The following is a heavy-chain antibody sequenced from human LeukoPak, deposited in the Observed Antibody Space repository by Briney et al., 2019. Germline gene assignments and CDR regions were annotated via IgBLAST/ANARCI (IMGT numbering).Heavy chain of an antibody. V-gene: IGHV4-59*01. CDR1: GASISSNY. D-gene: IGHD5-12*01. J-gene: IGHJ4*02. CDR2: LHYSGST. CDR3: ARDSNSGYYFDY. Sequence: SETQTLICTASGASISSNYWSWNRQPPGKGLEWIGGYLHYSGSTNYNPSLKSRVTISVDTSKNQFSLKLSSVTAADTAVYYCARDSNSGYYFDYWGQGTLVTVSS.